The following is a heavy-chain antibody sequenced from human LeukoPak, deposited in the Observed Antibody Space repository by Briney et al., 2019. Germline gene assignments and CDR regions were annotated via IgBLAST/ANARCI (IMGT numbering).Heavy chain of an antibody. CDR3: ARHSHFAY. J-gene: IGHJ4*02. V-gene: IGHV4-59*08. CDR2: IYYRGTT. CDR1: VDSISLYY. Sequence: SETLSLTCSVSVDSISLYYWSWVPEPPEGAGGGIGYIYYRGTTNYNPSLMSRVTMSVDTSKNQFTLKLSSVTAADTAVYYCARHSHFAYWGRGTPVTVSS.